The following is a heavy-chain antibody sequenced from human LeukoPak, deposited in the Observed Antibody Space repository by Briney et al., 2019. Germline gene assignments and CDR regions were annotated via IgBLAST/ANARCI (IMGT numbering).Heavy chain of an antibody. D-gene: IGHD2-15*01. V-gene: IGHV3-23*01. Sequence: PGGSLRLSCAASGFTFSSYAMGWVRQAPGKGLEWVSAISGSGAGTYYADSVKSRFTISRDNSKNTLYLQMNSLRAEDTAVYYCAKSYCSGGSCSRPFDYWGQGTLVTVSS. J-gene: IGHJ4*02. CDR1: GFTFSSYA. CDR3: AKSYCSGGSCSRPFDY. CDR2: ISGSGAGT.